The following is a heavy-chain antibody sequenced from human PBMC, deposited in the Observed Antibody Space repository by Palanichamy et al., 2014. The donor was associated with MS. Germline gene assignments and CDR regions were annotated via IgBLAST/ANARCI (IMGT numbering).Heavy chain of an antibody. V-gene: IGHV6-1*01. CDR2: TYYRSNWNN. Sequence: QVQLQQSGPGLVKPSQTLSLTCAIPGDSVSSKSAAWNWIRQSPSRGLEWLGRTYYRSNWNNDYALSVKSRMTINPDTSKNLFSLQLSSVTPEDTAVYYYARGRDGSSYYDYWGQGTLVTVSS. J-gene: IGHJ4*02. CDR3: ARGRDGSSYYDY. CDR1: GDSVSSKSAA. D-gene: IGHD3-22*01.